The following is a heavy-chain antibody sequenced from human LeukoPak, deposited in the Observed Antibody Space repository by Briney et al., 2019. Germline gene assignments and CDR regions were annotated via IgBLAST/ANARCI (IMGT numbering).Heavy chain of an antibody. CDR2: ISADGIRT. V-gene: IGHV3-74*01. CDR1: GSGFAFAGAW. J-gene: IGHJ6*02. Sequence: GGSLRLSCEASGSGFAFAGAWMHWVRQVPGRGPEWVSLISADGIRTTYADSVKGRFIISRDNAKNTLYLQMSSLRAEDTAVYYCAKDRSYYYGMDVWGQGTTVTVSS. CDR3: AKDRSYYYGMDV.